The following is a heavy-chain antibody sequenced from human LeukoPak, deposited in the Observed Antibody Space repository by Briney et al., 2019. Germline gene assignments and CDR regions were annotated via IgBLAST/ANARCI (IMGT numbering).Heavy chain of an antibody. CDR1: GFTFSSHS. CDR2: VSSTSSYI. D-gene: IGHD1-1*01. CDR3: VRAPWNEVNIFDY. Sequence: PGGSLRLSCAASGFTFSSHSMNWVRQAPGQGLEWVSAVSSTSSYIYYAGSVKGRFTISRDNAKNSVYLQMNSLRAEDTALYYCVRAPWNEVNIFDYWGQGTLVTGSS. J-gene: IGHJ4*02. V-gene: IGHV3-21*01.